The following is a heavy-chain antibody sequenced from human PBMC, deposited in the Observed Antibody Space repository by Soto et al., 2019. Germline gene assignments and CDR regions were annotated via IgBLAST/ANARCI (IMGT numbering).Heavy chain of an antibody. CDR1: GYTFTSYY. Sequence: QVQLVQSGAEVKKPGASVKVSCKASGYTFTSYYMHWVRQAPGQGLEWMGGIIPIFGTANYAQKFQGRVTITADESTSTAYMELSSLRSEDTAVYYCARPGTVTTSYYYFDYWGQGTLVTVSS. D-gene: IGHD4-17*01. CDR2: IIPIFGTA. CDR3: ARPGTVTTSYYYFDY. V-gene: IGHV1-69*01. J-gene: IGHJ4*02.